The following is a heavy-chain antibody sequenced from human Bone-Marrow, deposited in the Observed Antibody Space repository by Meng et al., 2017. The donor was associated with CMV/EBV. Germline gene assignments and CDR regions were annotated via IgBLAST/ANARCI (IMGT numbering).Heavy chain of an antibody. V-gene: IGHV6-1*01. CDR3: GGVFWGSPGCY. J-gene: IGHJ4*02. CDR1: GDSVSSNNAA. CDR2: TYYRSQWHI. Sequence: SETLSLTCAISGDSVSSNNAAWNWIRQSPSGGLEWLGRTYYRSQWHIEYAVSLRGRITINPDTSKNLFSLQLNSMTPEDTALYYCGGVFWGSPGCYWGQGTQVTVSS. D-gene: IGHD3-16*01.